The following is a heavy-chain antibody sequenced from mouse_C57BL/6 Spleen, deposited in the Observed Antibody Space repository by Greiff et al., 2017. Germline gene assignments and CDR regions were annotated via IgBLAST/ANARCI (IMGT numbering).Heavy chain of an antibody. Sequence: VQLQQPGAELVRPGSSVKLSCKASGYTFTSYWMHWVKQRPIQGLEWIGNIDPSDSETHYNQKFKDKATLTVDKSSSTAYMQLSSLTSEDSAVYYCARSYDGFPFAYWGQGTLVTVSA. V-gene: IGHV1-52*01. J-gene: IGHJ3*01. CDR3: ARSYDGFPFAY. CDR1: GYTFTSYW. D-gene: IGHD2-3*01. CDR2: IDPSDSET.